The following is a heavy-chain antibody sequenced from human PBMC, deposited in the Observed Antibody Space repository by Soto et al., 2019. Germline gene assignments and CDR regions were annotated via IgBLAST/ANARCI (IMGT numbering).Heavy chain of an antibody. CDR2: IYYSGST. D-gene: IGHD3-3*01. CDR3: ARDSGVLRFLEWLPPQDV. CDR1: GGSISSGDYY. J-gene: IGHJ6*02. V-gene: IGHV4-30-4*01. Sequence: SETLSLTCTVSGGSISSGDYYWSWIRQPPGKGLEWIGYIYYSGSTYYNPSLKSRVTISVDTPKNQFSLKLSSVTAADTAVYYCARDSGVLRFLEWLPPQDVWGQGTTVTVSS.